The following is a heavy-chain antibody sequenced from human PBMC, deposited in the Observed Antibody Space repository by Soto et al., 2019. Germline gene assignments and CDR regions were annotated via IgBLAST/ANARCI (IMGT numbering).Heavy chain of an antibody. V-gene: IGHV3-30-3*01. CDR1: GFSFSSYA. CDR3: ARAAGNLLDY. D-gene: IGHD2-15*01. CDR2: ISYDESNK. J-gene: IGHJ4*02. Sequence: QVQLVESGGGVVQPGRSLRLSCAASGFSFSSYAMHWVRQAPGKGLEWVAVISYDESNKYYADSVKGRFTISRDNSENTLYLQMNSLRAEYTAVYYCARAAGNLLDYWGQGTLVTVSS.